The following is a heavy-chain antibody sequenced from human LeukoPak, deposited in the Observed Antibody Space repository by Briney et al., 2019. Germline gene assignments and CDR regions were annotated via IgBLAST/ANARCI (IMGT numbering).Heavy chain of an antibody. Sequence: GGSLRLSCAASGFSFSSYSMNWVRQAPGKGLEWVSFISSSSSYIYYADSVKGRFTISRDSAKNSLFLQTHSLRAEDTAVYYCARQPYDHVLRGVIRGALDIWGQGTMVTVSS. CDR2: ISSSSSYI. V-gene: IGHV3-21*01. CDR1: GFSFSSYS. D-gene: IGHD3-10*01. CDR3: ARQPYDHVLRGVIRGALDI. J-gene: IGHJ3*02.